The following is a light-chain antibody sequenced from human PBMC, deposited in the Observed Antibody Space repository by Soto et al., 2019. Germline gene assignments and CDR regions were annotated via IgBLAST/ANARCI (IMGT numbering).Light chain of an antibody. V-gene: IGLV2-14*01. CDR1: SSDVGGYNY. CDR3: SSYTSSSTLP. CDR2: EVS. J-gene: IGLJ1*01. Sequence: QSALTQPASVSGSPGQSITISCTGTSSDVGGYNYVSWYQQHPGKAPKLMIYEVSNRPSGVSNRFSGSKSGNTASLTISGLQAEDEADYYCSSYTSSSTLPFGPGTKVTVL.